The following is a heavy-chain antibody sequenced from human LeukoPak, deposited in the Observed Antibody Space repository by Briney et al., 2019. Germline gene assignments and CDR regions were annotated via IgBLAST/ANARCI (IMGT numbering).Heavy chain of an antibody. J-gene: IGHJ6*03. Sequence: SVKVSCKTSAGTFSSYSISWGRQAPGQGLEWMGGIIPIFGTGNYAQEFQGRVTITTDESTSTAYIELSSLRSEDTAVYYSASCYDFWSGYSPNYYMDVWGKGTTVTVSS. D-gene: IGHD3-3*01. CDR2: IIPIFGTG. V-gene: IGHV1-69*05. CDR1: AGTFSSYS. CDR3: ASCYDFWSGYSPNYYMDV.